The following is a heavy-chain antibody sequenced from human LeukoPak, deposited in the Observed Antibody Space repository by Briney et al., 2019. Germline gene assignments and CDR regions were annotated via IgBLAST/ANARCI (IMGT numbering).Heavy chain of an antibody. CDR2: INPNSGGT. CDR1: GYTFTGYY. D-gene: IGHD5-12*01. CDR3: ARDWGGYDALDAFDI. Sequence: ASVTVSCKASGYTFTGYYMHWVRQAPGQGLEWMGWINPNSGGTNYAQKLQGRVTMTRDTSISTAYMELSRLRSDDTAVYYCARDWGGYDALDAFDIWGQGTMVTVSS. V-gene: IGHV1-2*02. J-gene: IGHJ3*02.